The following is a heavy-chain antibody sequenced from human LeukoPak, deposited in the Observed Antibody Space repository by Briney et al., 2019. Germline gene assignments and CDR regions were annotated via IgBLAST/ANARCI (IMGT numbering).Heavy chain of an antibody. Sequence: GGSLRLSCAASGFTFSSYWMHWVRQAPGKGLVWVSRINTDGSSTSYADSVKGRFTISRDNAKNTLYLQMNSLRAEDTAVYYCARDKQPPIVVVPAAKSIVGAMVATDAFDIWGQGTMVTVSS. CDR2: INTDGSST. V-gene: IGHV3-74*01. D-gene: IGHD2-2*01. CDR3: ARDKQPPIVVVPAAKSIVGAMVATDAFDI. CDR1: GFTFSSYW. J-gene: IGHJ3*02.